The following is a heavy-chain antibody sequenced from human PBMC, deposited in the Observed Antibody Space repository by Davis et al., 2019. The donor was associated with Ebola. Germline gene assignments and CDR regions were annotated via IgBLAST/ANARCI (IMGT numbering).Heavy chain of an antibody. J-gene: IGHJ4*02. D-gene: IGHD3-10*01. Sequence: GESLKISCVVSGFTFGSYAMSWVRQAPGKGLEWVSSISGSGTITHYADSVKGRFTISRDSSRNTLSRQMNSLRVEDTALYYCAKGKFSGMSNTFEYWGQGTLVTVSS. CDR2: ISGSGTIT. CDR3: AKGKFSGMSNTFEY. CDR1: GFTFGSYA. V-gene: IGHV3-23*01.